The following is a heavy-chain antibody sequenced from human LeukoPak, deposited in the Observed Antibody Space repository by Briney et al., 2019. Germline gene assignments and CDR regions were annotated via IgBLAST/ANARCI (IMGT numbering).Heavy chain of an antibody. CDR1: GFTFSYYN. J-gene: IGHJ4*02. Sequence: GGSLGLSCAASGFTFSYYNMNWVRQAPGKGLEWVSSISSSSSFISYADSVKGRFTVSRDNAKNSLYLQMNSLRAEDTAVYYCARDHYYYDSSGYYYYFDYWGQGTLVTVSS. V-gene: IGHV3-21*01. CDR3: ARDHYYYDSSGYYYYFDY. D-gene: IGHD3-22*01. CDR2: ISSSSSFI.